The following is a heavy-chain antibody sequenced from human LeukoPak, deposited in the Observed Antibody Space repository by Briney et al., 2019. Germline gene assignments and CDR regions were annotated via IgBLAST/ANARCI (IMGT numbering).Heavy chain of an antibody. J-gene: IGHJ5*02. Sequence: PGGSLRLSCAASGFTVSSNYMSWVRQAPRKGLEWVSFINSRSTYIYYAESIKGRFTISRDNAKNSMYLQMNSLRAEDTAVYFCATARRESGEYTSGWSWGQGTLVTVSS. CDR1: GFTVSSNY. CDR2: INSRSTYI. V-gene: IGHV3-21*01. D-gene: IGHD6-19*01. CDR3: ATARRESGEYTSGWS.